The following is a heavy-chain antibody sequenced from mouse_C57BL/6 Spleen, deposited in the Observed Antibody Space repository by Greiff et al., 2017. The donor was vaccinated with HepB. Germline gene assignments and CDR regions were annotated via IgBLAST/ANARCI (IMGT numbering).Heavy chain of an antibody. CDR3: ARDITTVTPDWYFDV. CDR1: GFTFSSYA. D-gene: IGHD1-1*01. V-gene: IGHV5-4*01. CDR2: ISDGGSYT. Sequence: EVKLVESGGGLVNPGGSLKLSCAASGFTFSSYAMSWVRQTPEKRLEWVATISDGGSYTYYPDNVKGRFTISRDNAKNNLYLQMSHLKSEDTAMYYCARDITTVTPDWYFDVWGTGTTVTVSS. J-gene: IGHJ1*03.